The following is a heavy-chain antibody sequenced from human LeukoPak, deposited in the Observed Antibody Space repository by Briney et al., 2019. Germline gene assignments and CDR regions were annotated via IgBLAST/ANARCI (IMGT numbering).Heavy chain of an antibody. J-gene: IGHJ4*02. D-gene: IGHD3-10*01. CDR3: ASRYYYGSGRRYYFDY. CDR2: IYYSGST. Sequence: PSETLSLTCTVSGDSISSSSYYWGWIRQPPGKGLEWIGSIYYSGSTNYNPSLKSRVTISVDTSKNQFSLKLSSVTAADTAVYYCASRYYYGSGRRYYFDYWGQGTLVTVSS. CDR1: GDSISSSSYY. V-gene: IGHV4-39*07.